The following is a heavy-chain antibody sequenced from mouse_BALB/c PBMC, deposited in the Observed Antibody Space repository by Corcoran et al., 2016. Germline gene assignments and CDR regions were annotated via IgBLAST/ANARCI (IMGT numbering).Heavy chain of an antibody. CDR2: IDPANGNT. V-gene: IGHV14-3*02. CDR3: AVNDWFAY. Sequence: EVQLQQSGAELVKPGASVKLSCTASGFNIKDTYMHWVKQRPEQGLEWIGRIDPANGNTKYDPKFQGKATITADTSSNTAYLQLSSLTSEDTAVYYCAVNDWFAYWGQGTLVTVSA. CDR1: GFNIKDTY. J-gene: IGHJ3*01.